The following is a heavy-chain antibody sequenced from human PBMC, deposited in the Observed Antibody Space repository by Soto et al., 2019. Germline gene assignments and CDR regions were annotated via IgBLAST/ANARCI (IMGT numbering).Heavy chain of an antibody. CDR2: IYYSGST. CDR3: ARLGYCSSTSCLDY. D-gene: IGHD2-2*03. Sequence: PSETLSLTCTVSGGSISSYYWSWIRQPPGKGLEWIGYIYYSGSTNYNPSLKSRVTISVDTSKNQFSLKLSSVTAADTAVYYCARLGYCSSTSCLDYWGQGTLVTVS. CDR1: GGSISSYY. V-gene: IGHV4-59*08. J-gene: IGHJ4*02.